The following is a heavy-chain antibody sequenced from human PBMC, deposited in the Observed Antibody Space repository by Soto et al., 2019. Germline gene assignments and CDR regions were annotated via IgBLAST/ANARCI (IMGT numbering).Heavy chain of an antibody. V-gene: IGHV1-58*01. Sequence: SVKVSCKASGFTFTSSAFQWVRQARGQRLEWIGWIAVGSGYTNYAQRFQDGVTLTRDMSTATTYMELSRLTSEDTAIYYCAADATAWQQMVPSDYWGQGTLVTVSS. J-gene: IGHJ4*02. D-gene: IGHD2-8*01. CDR1: GFTFTSSA. CDR3: AADATAWQQMVPSDY. CDR2: IAVGSGYT.